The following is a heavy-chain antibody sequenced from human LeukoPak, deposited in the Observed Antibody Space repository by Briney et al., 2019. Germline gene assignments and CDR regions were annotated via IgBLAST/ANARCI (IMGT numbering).Heavy chain of an antibody. CDR3: AKAGGVYYGSGSYYILDY. D-gene: IGHD3-10*01. V-gene: IGHV3-23*01. Sequence: GGSLRLSCAASGFTFSSYAMSWVRHAPGKGLEWVSAISGIGGSTYYADSVKGRFTISRDNSKNTLYLQMNSLRAEDTAVYYCAKAGGVYYGSGSYYILDYWGQGTLVTVSS. CDR1: GFTFSSYA. J-gene: IGHJ4*02. CDR2: ISGIGGST.